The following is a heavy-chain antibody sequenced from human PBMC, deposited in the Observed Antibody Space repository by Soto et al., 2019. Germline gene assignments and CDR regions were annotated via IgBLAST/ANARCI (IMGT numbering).Heavy chain of an antibody. CDR2: ISPDGSDV. V-gene: IGHV3-74*01. J-gene: IGHJ4*02. CDR3: ACWGHIVPVAPSDFDR. D-gene: IGHD2-8*02. Sequence: PGGSLRLCCAASRFPFTNYGMNWVRQPQGKGLMWVSRISPDGSDVGYADSVEGRFTVSRDNAKNTLYLQMHSLRAEDTAMYYCACWGHIVPVAPSDFDRWGQGTLVTVSA. CDR1: RFPFTNYG.